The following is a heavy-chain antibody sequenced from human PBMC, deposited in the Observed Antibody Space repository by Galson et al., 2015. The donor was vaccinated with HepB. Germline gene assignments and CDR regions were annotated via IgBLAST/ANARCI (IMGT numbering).Heavy chain of an antibody. Sequence: ETLSLTCTVSGASVFSYYWGWIRQPPGKALEWIGYLHYSGITNYNPSLKSRVTTSVDTSKNQFSLKLTSVTAADTAVYYCARKGSCSGGSCLYFDHWGQGTLVTASS. D-gene: IGHD2-15*01. CDR1: GASVFSYY. CDR2: LHYSGIT. CDR3: ARKGSCSGGSCLYFDH. V-gene: IGHV4-59*02. J-gene: IGHJ4*02.